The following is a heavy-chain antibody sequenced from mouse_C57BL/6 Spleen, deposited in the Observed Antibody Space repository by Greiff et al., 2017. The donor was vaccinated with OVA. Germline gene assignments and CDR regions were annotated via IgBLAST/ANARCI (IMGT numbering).Heavy chain of an antibody. CDR1: GFTFSDYG. V-gene: IGHV5-17*01. Sequence: EVQGVESGGGLVKPGGSLKLSCAASGFTFSDYGMHWVRQAPEQGLEWVAYISSGSSTIYYADTVKGRFTISRDNAKNTLFLQMASLRSEGTTMYYCARRGDFYYFDYWGQGTTLTVSS. J-gene: IGHJ2*01. CDR3: ARRGDFYYFDY. CDR2: ISSGSSTI.